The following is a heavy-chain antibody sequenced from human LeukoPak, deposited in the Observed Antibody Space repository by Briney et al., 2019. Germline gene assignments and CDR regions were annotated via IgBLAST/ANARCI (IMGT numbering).Heavy chain of an antibody. CDR3: ARGGLYFGEPRNYGMDV. CDR2: IHNSGSI. CDR1: GGSISSSSYY. Sequence: SETLSLTCTVSGGSISSSSYYWGWIRQPPGKGLEWIGYIHNSGSINYNPSLKSRVIISVDTSKNQFSLKLSSVTAADTAVYNCARGGLYFGEPRNYGMDVWGQGTTVTVSS. V-gene: IGHV4-61*05. J-gene: IGHJ6*02. D-gene: IGHD3-10*01.